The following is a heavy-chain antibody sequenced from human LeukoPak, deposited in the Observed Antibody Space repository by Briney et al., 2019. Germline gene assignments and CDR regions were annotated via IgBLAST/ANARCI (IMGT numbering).Heavy chain of an antibody. D-gene: IGHD6-19*01. V-gene: IGHV4-34*01. CDR3: ARESVAGITHDAFDI. CDR2: INHSGST. J-gene: IGHJ3*02. CDR1: GGSFSGYY. Sequence: PSETLSLTCAVYGGSFSGYYWSWLRQPRGKGLVWIGEINHSGSTNYNPPLKSRVTISVHTSKNQFSLKLSSVTAADTAVYYCARESVAGITHDAFDIWGQGTMVTVSS.